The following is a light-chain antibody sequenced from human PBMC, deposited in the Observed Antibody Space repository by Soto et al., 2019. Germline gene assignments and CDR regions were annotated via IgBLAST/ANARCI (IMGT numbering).Light chain of an antibody. V-gene: IGKV3-15*01. CDR2: GAS. CDR3: QQYHNWPPQYT. J-gene: IGKJ2*01. Sequence: EIVMTQSPASLSVSPGDGATLSCRASHSVASNVAWYQQKPGQGPRLLIHGASTRAVGVPARFSGSGSGTDFTLTIISLQSEDFAVYYCQQYHNWPPQYTFGQGTKLQIK. CDR1: HSVASN.